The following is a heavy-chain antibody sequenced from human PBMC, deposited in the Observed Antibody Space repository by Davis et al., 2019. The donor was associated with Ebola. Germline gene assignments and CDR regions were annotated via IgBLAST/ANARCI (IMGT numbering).Heavy chain of an antibody. V-gene: IGHV5-51*01. CDR1: GYSFTSYW. CDR2: TYAGDSDV. D-gene: IGHD3-10*01. CDR3: ARGPRSYFRAGGDDY. Sequence: KVSCKGSGYSFTSYWIAWVRQMPGKGLEWMGITYAGDSDVRYSPSFEGQVTISVDRSLSTAYLQWSSLKASDTAMYYCARGPRSYFRAGGDDYWGQGTLVSVSS. J-gene: IGHJ4*02.